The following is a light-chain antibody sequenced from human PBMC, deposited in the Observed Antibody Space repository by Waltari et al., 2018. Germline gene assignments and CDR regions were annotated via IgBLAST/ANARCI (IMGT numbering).Light chain of an antibody. J-gene: IGLJ3*02. V-gene: IGLV2-23*02. CDR3: SSYAGSVV. CDR2: GVN. Sequence: QSALTQPASVSGSRGPSITLSCPGSSSHIGSYTVVSWYQHHPGKAPKLLIYGVNNRPSGVSNRFSGSKAGNTASLTISGLQAEDEADYYCSSYAGSVVFGGGTKLTVL. CDR1: SSHIGSYTV.